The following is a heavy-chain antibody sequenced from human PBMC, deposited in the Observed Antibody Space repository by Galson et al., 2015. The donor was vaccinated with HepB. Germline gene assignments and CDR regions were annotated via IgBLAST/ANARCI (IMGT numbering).Heavy chain of an antibody. CDR2: FDPEDGET. CDR3: ATTSMITSFHY. CDR1: GYTLTELS. J-gene: IGHJ4*02. D-gene: IGHD3-16*01. V-gene: IGHV1-24*01. Sequence: SVKVSCKVSGYTLTELSIHWVRQAPGKGLEWMGGFDPEDGETVYAQKFQGRVTVTEDTSTDTAYMELRRLRSEDTAVYYCATTSMITSFHYWGQGTRVTVSS.